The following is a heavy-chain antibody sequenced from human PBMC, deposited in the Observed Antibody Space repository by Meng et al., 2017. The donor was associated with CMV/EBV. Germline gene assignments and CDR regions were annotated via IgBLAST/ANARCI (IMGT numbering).Heavy chain of an antibody. J-gene: IGHJ3*02. D-gene: IGHD3-3*01. Sequence: GESLKISCAASGFTFSSYSMNWVRQAPGKGLEWVSYISSSSSTIYYADSVKGRFTISRDNAKNSLYLQMNSLRAEDTAVYYCARDLGGITIFGVVTPNHDAFDIWGQGTMVTVSS. CDR2: ISSSSSTI. CDR1: GFTFSSYS. V-gene: IGHV3-48*04. CDR3: ARDLGGITIFGVVTPNHDAFDI.